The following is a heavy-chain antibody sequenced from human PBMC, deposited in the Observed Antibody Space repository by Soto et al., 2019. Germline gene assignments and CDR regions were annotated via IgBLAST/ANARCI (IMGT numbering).Heavy chain of an antibody. J-gene: IGHJ5*02. CDR3: ATVGTGGYNWFDP. V-gene: IGHV3-74*01. Sequence: GESLRLSCAASGFTFTGNWMHWVRQGPGKGLVWVARINRDGTATTYADSVTGRFTISRDNSKNTLYLQMNSLGAEDTAVYYCATVGTGGYNWFDPWGQGTMVTVSS. CDR2: INRDGTAT. CDR1: GFTFTGNW. D-gene: IGHD7-27*01.